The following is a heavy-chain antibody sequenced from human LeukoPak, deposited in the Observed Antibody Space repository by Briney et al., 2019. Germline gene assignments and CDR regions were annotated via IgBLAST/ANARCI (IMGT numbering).Heavy chain of an antibody. Sequence: GGSLRLSCAASGFTFTNYVMSWVRQAPGKGLEWVSSIRDNGGNTYYADSVKGRFTISRDNSKNTLYLQMNSLRAEDTAVYYCARDLLMITFGGVIPNDAFDIWGQGTMVTVSS. V-gene: IGHV3-23*01. J-gene: IGHJ3*02. CDR2: IRDNGGNT. CDR1: GFTFTNYV. D-gene: IGHD3-16*02. CDR3: ARDLLMITFGGVIPNDAFDI.